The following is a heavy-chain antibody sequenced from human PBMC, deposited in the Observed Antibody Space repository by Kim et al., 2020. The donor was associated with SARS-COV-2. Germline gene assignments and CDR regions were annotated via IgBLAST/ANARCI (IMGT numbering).Heavy chain of an antibody. D-gene: IGHD3-22*01. V-gene: IGHV3-15*01. CDR1: EFTFSNAW. CDR2: IKSKTDGGTT. Sequence: GGSLRLSCAASEFTFSNAWMSWVRQAPGKGLEWVGRIKSKTDGGTTDYAAPVKGRFTISRDDSKNTLYLQMNSLKTEDTAVYYCTTLYYYDSSGYYGEDGVLRYYYYGMDVWGQGTTVTVSS. J-gene: IGHJ6*02. CDR3: TTLYYYDSSGYYGEDGVLRYYYYGMDV.